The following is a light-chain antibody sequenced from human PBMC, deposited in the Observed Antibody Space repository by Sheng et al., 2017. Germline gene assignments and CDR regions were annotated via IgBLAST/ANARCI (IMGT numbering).Light chain of an antibody. CDR2: DVS. J-gene: IGLJ1*01. CDR3: CSFVRVYTFV. Sequence: QSALTQPRSVSGSLGQSVTISCTGTSSDVGGYNFVSWYQQHPGKAPKVVIYDVSRRPSGVPDRFSGSKSGNTASLTISGLQAEDEADYYCCSFVRVYTFVFGTGTRVTVL. CDR1: SSDVGGYNF. V-gene: IGLV2-11*01.